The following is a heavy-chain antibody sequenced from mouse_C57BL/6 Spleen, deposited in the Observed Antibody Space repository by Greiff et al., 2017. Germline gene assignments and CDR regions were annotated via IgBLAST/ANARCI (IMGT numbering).Heavy chain of an antibody. D-gene: IGHD2-3*01. V-gene: IGHV3-6*01. CDR2: ISYDGSN. Sequence: VQLKQSGPGLVKPSQSLSLTCSVTGYSITSGYYWNWIRQFPGNKLEWMGYISYDGSNNYNPSLKNRISITRDTSKNQFFLKLNSVTTEDTATYYCAREGIYDGRSYYYDHWGQGTTLTVSS. J-gene: IGHJ2*01. CDR1: GYSITSGYY. CDR3: AREGIYDGRSYYYDH.